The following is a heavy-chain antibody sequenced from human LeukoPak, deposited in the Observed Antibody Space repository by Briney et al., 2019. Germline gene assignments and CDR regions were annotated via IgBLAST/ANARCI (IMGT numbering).Heavy chain of an antibody. V-gene: IGHV1-18*01. CDR1: GYTFASYH. CDR2: ITPYNGNT. J-gene: IGHJ6*02. CDR3: ASPSNCGGDCSSNGMDV. Sequence: GASVKVSCKASGYTFASYHITWVRQAPGQGLEWMGWITPYNGNTNYAQKFRGRVTMAADTSTNTVYLELRSLRSDDTAVYYCASPSNCGGDCSSNGMDVWGQRTTVTVSS. D-gene: IGHD2-21*02.